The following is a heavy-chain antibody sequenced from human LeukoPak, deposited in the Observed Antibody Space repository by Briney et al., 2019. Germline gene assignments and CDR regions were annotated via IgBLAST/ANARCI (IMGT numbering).Heavy chain of an antibody. D-gene: IGHD5-18*01. CDR3: APDTAMVYFDY. V-gene: IGHV3-9*01. Sequence: GGSLRLSCAASGFTFDDYAMHWVRQAPGKGLEWVSGISWNSGSIGYADSVKGRFTISRDNAKNSLYLQMNSLRAEDTAVYYCAPDTAMVYFDYWGQGTLVTVSS. CDR1: GFTFDDYA. J-gene: IGHJ4*02. CDR2: ISWNSGSI.